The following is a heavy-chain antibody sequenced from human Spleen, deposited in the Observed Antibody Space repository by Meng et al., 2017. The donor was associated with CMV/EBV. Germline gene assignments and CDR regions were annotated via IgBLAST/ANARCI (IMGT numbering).Heavy chain of an antibody. V-gene: IGHV3-30*03. J-gene: IGHJ6*02. CDR2: ISYDGSNK. Sequence: LSLTCAVYGGSFSGYYWSWIRQPPGKGLEWVAVISYDGSNKYYADSVKGRFTISRDNSKNTLYLQMNSLRAEDTAVYYCARDRGGIGHYYGMDVWGQGTTVTVSS. CDR3: ARDRGGIGHYYGMDV. D-gene: IGHD3-10*01. CDR1: GGSFSGYY.